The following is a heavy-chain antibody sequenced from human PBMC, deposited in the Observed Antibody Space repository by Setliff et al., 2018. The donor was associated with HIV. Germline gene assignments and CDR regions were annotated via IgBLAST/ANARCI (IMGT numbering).Heavy chain of an antibody. CDR1: GGNFNTYG. D-gene: IGHD6-19*01. CDR2: IIPVFNTS. CDR3: ARERNAVAGWDY. J-gene: IGHJ4*02. Sequence: SVKVSCQASGGNFNTYGISWVRQAPGQGLEWMGGIIPVFNTSKYLQKFQGRVTITADESTSTVYMEVRSLMSEASAVYYCARERNAVAGWDYWGQGTLVTVSS. V-gene: IGHV1-69*13.